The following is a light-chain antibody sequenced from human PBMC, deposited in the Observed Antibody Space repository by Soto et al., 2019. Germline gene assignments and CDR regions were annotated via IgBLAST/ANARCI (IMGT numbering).Light chain of an antibody. CDR3: QQRSNWPWT. J-gene: IGKJ1*01. CDR2: DAS. CDR1: QSVSSN. Sequence: EIVITQSPATLSVSPGGRATLSCRASQSVSSNLAWYRQIPGQAPRXLIHDASTRATGIPARFSGSGSGTDFTLTISSLEPEDCAIYYCQQRSNWPWTFGQGTKVDIK. V-gene: IGKV3-11*01.